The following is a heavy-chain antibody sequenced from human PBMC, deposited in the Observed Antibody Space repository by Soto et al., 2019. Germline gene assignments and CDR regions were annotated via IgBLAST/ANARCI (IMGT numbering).Heavy chain of an antibody. Sequence: PVESLRLSCAVSGFTFDDNAMHWVRQAPENGLEWGSSINWKSDIGYADSVKGRFTISRDNAENSLYLQMNSLRAEDTALYYCAISQDRGGRTTFIYWGQGTQVTVSS. V-gene: IGHV3-9*01. CDR1: GFTFDDNA. D-gene: IGHD3-16*01. J-gene: IGHJ4*02. CDR3: AISQDRGGRTTFIY. CDR2: INWKSDI.